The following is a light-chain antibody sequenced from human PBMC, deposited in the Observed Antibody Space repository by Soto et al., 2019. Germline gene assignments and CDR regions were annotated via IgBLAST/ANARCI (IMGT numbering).Light chain of an antibody. CDR1: SSDVGDNKY. V-gene: IGLV2-14*01. CDR3: TSYTSSTTLV. CDR2: EVS. J-gene: IGLJ2*01. Sequence: QSALTQPASVSGSPGQSITISCTGTSSDVGDNKYVSWYQHHPGKAPKLMIYEVSHRPSGDSNRFSGSKSGNTASLTISGLQAEDEADYFCTSYTSSTTLVFGGGTKVTVL.